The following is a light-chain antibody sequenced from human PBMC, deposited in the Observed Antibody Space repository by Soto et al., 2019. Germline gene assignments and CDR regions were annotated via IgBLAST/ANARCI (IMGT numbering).Light chain of an antibody. CDR2: KDI. CDR1: ALPKQY. V-gene: IGLV3-25*03. CDR3: QSADSSGIVV. Sequence: SYELTQPPSVSVSPGQTARITCFGDALPKQYAYWYQQKPGQAPVLVIYKDIERPSGIPERFSGSTSGTTVTLTNSGVLAEDEADYYCQSADSSGIVVFGGGTQLTVL. J-gene: IGLJ2*01.